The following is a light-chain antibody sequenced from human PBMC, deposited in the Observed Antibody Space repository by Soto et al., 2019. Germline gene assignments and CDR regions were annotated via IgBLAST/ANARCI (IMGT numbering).Light chain of an antibody. CDR1: QSVSGNF. CDR3: QQYGRSPPFT. CDR2: DAS. J-gene: IGKJ3*01. Sequence: TVLTQSPGTLSLSPGERATLSCRASQSVSGNFLAWYQQKPGQAPRLLIYDASTSATGIPDRFSASGSGTDFTLTIYRLEPEDFAVYYCQQYGRSPPFTFGPGTKVEIK. V-gene: IGKV3-20*01.